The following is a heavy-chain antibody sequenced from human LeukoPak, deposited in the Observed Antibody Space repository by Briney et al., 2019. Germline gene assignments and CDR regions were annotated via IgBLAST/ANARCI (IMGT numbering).Heavy chain of an antibody. CDR2: ISGSGIST. D-gene: IGHD2-15*01. J-gene: IGHJ5*02. Sequence: GGSLRLSCAASGFTFSNYWMSWVRQAPGKGLEWVSAISGSGISTYYADSVKGRFTISRDNSKNTLYLQMNSLRADDTALYYCAKDGYCSGGSCFVLSNWFDPWGQGTPVTVSS. CDR3: AKDGYCSGGSCFVLSNWFDP. V-gene: IGHV3-23*01. CDR1: GFTFSNYW.